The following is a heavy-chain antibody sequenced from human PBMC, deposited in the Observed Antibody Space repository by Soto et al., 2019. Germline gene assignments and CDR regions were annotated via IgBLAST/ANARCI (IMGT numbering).Heavy chain of an antibody. D-gene: IGHD1-26*01. J-gene: IGHJ5*02. Sequence: GESLKISCAASGFTFSSYAMHWVRQAPGKGLEWVAVISYDGSNKYYADSVKGRFTISRDNSKNTLYLQMNSLRAEDTAVYYCARVGAYSGSYYWFDPWGQGTLVTVSS. V-gene: IGHV3-30*04. CDR3: ARVGAYSGSYYWFDP. CDR1: GFTFSSYA. CDR2: ISYDGSNK.